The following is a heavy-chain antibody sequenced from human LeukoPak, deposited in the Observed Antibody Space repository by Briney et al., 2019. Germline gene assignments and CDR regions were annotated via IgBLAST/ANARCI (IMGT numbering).Heavy chain of an antibody. J-gene: IGHJ4*02. CDR3: ARGNYLDY. V-gene: IGHV3-23*01. CDR1: GFTFSSYA. Sequence: GGSLRLSCAASGFTFSSYAMGWVRQAPGKGLEWVSGIGGSGGSTYYADSVKGRFTISRDNSKNSLYLQMDSLRAEDTAVYYCARGNYLDYWGQGSLVTVSS. CDR2: IGGSGGST.